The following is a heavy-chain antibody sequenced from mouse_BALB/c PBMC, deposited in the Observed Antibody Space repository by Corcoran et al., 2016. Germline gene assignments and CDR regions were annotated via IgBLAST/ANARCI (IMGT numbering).Heavy chain of an antibody. J-gene: IGHJ2*01. CDR3: ARVVYDYGVLDY. V-gene: IGHV3-6*02. CDR1: GYSITSGYY. CDR2: ISYDGSN. D-gene: IGHD2-4*01. Sequence: DVQLQESGPGLVKPSQSLSLNCSVTGYSITSGYYWNWIRQFPGNKLEWMGYISYDGSNNYNPSLKNRISITRDTSKNQFFLKLNAVTTEDTATYYCARVVYDYGVLDYWGQGTTLTVSS.